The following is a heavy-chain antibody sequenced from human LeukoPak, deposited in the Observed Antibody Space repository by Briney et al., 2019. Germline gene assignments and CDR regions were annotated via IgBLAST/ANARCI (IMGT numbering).Heavy chain of an antibody. CDR2: IKSKADGGTT. CDR3: STAPAY. CDR1: GFTVSSAW. Sequence: PGGSLRLSCAASGFTVSSAWMSWVRQAPGKGLEWIGRIKSKADGGTTDYAAPVKGRFTISRDESKNTLYLQMNSLKTEDTAVYYCSTAPAYWGQGTLVTVSS. V-gene: IGHV3-15*01. J-gene: IGHJ4*02.